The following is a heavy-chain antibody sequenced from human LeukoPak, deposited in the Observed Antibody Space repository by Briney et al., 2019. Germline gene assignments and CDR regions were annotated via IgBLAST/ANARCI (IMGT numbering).Heavy chain of an antibody. Sequence: SETLSLTCTVSGGSISSYYWSWIRQPAGKGLEWIGRIYTSGSTNYNPSLKSRVTISVDTSKNQFSLKLSSVTAADTAVYYCARGDYGSGSYSPDYWFDPWGQGTLVTVSS. J-gene: IGHJ5*02. CDR3: ARGDYGSGSYSPDYWFDP. CDR1: GGSISSYY. D-gene: IGHD3-10*01. CDR2: IYTSGST. V-gene: IGHV4-4*07.